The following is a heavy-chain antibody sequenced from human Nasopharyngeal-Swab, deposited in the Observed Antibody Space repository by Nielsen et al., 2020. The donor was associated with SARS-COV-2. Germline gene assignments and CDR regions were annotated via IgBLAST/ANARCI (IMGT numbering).Heavy chain of an antibody. CDR1: GFTFSSYD. V-gene: IGHV3-13*01. CDR3: ARGRLRYFDWLLEGHAFDI. Sequence: GGSLRLSCAASGFTFSSYDMHWVRQATGKGLEWVSAIGTAGDTYYPGSVKGRFTISRENAKNSLYLQMNSLRAGDTAVYYCARGRLRYFDWLLEGHAFDIWDQGTMVTVSS. CDR2: IGTAGDT. J-gene: IGHJ3*02. D-gene: IGHD3-9*01.